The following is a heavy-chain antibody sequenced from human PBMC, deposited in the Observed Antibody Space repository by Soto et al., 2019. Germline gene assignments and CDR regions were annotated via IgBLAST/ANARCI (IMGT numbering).Heavy chain of an antibody. CDR1: GSVISRGHYY. V-gene: IGHV4-31*03. D-gene: IGHD3-22*01. CDR3: ARRDRSGFSYWLDT. CDR2: IYFSGTT. Sequence: TLSLTFTISGSVISRGHYYRSWIRQHTGKGLEWIGTIYFSGTTYYNPSLKSRVTISVDTSKSQFSLKLSSVTAADTAVYYCARRDRSGFSYWLDTWGQG. J-gene: IGHJ5*02.